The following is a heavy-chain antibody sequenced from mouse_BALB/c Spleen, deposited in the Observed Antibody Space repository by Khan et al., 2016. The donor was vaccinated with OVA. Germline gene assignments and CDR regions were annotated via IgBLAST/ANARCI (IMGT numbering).Heavy chain of an antibody. CDR3: ARKNYYGYSMDY. J-gene: IGHJ4*01. CDR2: ISYSGST. Sequence: EVELVESGPGLVKPSQSLSLTCTVTGYSITSDYAWDWIRQFPGNKLEWMGYISYSGSTSYNPSLKSRISITRDTSQNQFFLQLNSVTTEDTATYYCARKNYYGYSMDYGGQGTSVTVSS. CDR1: GYSITSDYA. V-gene: IGHV3-2*02. D-gene: IGHD1-2*01.